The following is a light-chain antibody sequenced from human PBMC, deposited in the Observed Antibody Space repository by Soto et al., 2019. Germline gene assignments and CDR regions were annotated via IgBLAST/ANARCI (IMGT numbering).Light chain of an antibody. CDR1: SSDVGGYNY. CDR2: EVS. V-gene: IGLV2-8*01. Sequence: QSALTHPPSASGSPGQSVTISCTGTSSDVGGYNYVSWYQQHPGKAPKLMIYEVSKRPSGVPDRFSGSKSGNTASLTVSGLQAEDEADYYCSSYAGSNNEGVFGGGTKLTVL. CDR3: SSYAGSNNEGV. J-gene: IGLJ2*01.